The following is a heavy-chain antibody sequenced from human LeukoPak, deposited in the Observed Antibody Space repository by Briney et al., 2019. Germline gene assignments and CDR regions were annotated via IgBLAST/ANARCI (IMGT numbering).Heavy chain of an antibody. CDR3: ARMWPGRIGGSLGSSDY. CDR2: TSHSGGS. J-gene: IGHJ4*02. D-gene: IGHD1-26*01. Sequence: SETLSLTCGVAGGSFRGYYWTWIRQAPGKGLEWIGETSHSGGSNYNPSLKSRVNISVDMAKNQFSLTLGSVTAADTAEYYCARMWPGRIGGSLGSSDYWGQGTLVTVSS. V-gene: IGHV4-34*01. CDR1: GGSFRGYY.